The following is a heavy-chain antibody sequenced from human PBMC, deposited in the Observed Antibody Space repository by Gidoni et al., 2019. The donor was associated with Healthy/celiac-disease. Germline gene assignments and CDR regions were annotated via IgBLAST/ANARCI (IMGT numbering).Heavy chain of an antibody. V-gene: IGHV3-23*01. D-gene: IGHD1-26*01. CDR1: GFTFSSYA. CDR2: ISGSGGST. Sequence: EVQLLESGGGLVQPGGSLRPPCAASGFTFSSYAISWVRQAPGKGLEWVSAISGSGGSTYYADSVKGRFTISRDNSKNTLYLQMNSLRAEDTAVYYCAKDARSGSYYRFFDYWGQGTLVTVSS. J-gene: IGHJ4*02. CDR3: AKDARSGSYYRFFDY.